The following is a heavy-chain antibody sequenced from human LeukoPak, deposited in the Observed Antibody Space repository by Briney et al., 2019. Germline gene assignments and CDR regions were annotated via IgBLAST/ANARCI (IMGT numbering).Heavy chain of an antibody. D-gene: IGHD5-24*01. V-gene: IGHV4-31*03. J-gene: IGHJ1*01. CDR1: GGSISSGGYY. Sequence: SSQTLSLTCTVSGGSISSGGYYWSWIRQHPGKGLEWIGYIYYSGSTYYNPSLKSRVTISVDASKNQFSLKLSSVTAADTAVYSWARLGGYNAPFRDWGQGPWSPSPQ. CDR3: ARLGGYNAPFRD. CDR2: IYYSGST.